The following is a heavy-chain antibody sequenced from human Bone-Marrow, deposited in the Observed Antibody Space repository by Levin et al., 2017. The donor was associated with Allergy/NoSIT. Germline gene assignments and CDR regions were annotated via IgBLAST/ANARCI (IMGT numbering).Heavy chain of an antibody. CDR1: GDSVTSGTSY. CDR2: IFWRGLT. D-gene: IGHD6-19*01. V-gene: IGHV4-39*01. J-gene: IGHJ4*02. CDR3: ARRDQYRSGWVPGFDY. Sequence: PSETLSLTCTVSGDSVTSGTSYWAWIRQSPGTGLEWIGSIFWRGLTQYNPSLKSRATISVDSSKKWFSLNLSSVTAADTAVYYCARRDQYRSGWVPGFDYWGQGILVFVSS.